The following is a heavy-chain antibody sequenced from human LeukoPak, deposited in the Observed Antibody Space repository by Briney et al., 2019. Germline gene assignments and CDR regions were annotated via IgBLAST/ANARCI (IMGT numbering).Heavy chain of an antibody. CDR3: AKDRYFGSGNYYVDY. J-gene: IGHJ4*02. V-gene: IGHV3-30*02. CDR2: IRSDGSDK. D-gene: IGHD3-10*01. Sequence: PGGSLRLSCAASQFTFSSYGMHWVRQAPGKGLEWVAFIRSDGSDKFYADSVEGRFTISRDNPKNMLFLQLSSLRVEDTAVYFCAKDRYFGSGNYYVDYWGQGTLVTVSS. CDR1: QFTFSSYG.